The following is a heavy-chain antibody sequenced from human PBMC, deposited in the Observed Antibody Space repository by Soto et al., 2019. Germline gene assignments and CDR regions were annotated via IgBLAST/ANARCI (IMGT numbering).Heavy chain of an antibody. CDR1: GGSISSYY. J-gene: IGHJ6*02. V-gene: IGHV4-4*07. D-gene: IGHD2-2*01. Sequence: PSETLSLTCTVSGGSISSYYWSWIRQPAGKGLEWIGRIYTSGSTNYNPSLKSRVTMSVDTSKNQFSLKLSSVTAADTAVYYCARDLYCSSTSCYAHYGMDVWGQGTTVTVSS. CDR3: ARDLYCSSTSCYAHYGMDV. CDR2: IYTSGST.